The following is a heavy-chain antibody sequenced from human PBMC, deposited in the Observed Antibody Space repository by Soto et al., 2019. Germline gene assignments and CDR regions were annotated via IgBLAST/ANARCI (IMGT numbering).Heavy chain of an antibody. CDR3: ARSYRRYCSGGSCYSYYYYYMDV. Sequence: SETLSLTCTDADSSISSYHWSWIRQPPGKGLEWIGYIYYSGSTNYNPSLKSRVTISVDTSKNQFSLKLSSVTAADTAVYYCARSYRRYCSGGSCYSYYYYYMDVWGKGTTVTVSS. J-gene: IGHJ6*03. CDR1: DSSISSYH. V-gene: IGHV4-59*01. CDR2: IYYSGST. D-gene: IGHD2-15*01.